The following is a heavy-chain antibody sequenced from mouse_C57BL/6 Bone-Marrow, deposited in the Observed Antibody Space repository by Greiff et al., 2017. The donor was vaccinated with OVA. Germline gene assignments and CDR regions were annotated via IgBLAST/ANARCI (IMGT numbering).Heavy chain of an antibody. CDR1: GYTFTSYW. Sequence: QVQLQQPGAELVRPGTSVKLSCKASGYTFTSYWMHWVKQRPGQGLEWIGVIDPSDSYTNYNQKLKGKATLTVDKYSSTAYMQLNSLTSEDSAFYYFASTTTRVWYFDFWGQGTTLTVSS. CDR3: ASTTTRVWYFDF. J-gene: IGHJ2*01. V-gene: IGHV1-59*01. D-gene: IGHD1-1*01. CDR2: IDPSDSYT.